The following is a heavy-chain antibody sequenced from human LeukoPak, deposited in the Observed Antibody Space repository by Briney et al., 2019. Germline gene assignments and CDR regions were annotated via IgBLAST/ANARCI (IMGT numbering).Heavy chain of an antibody. CDR1: GFTFDDYG. J-gene: IGHJ4*02. Sequence: GGSLRLSCAASGFTFDDYGMTWVRQAPGKGLEWVSGINWNGGSTGYADSVKGRFTISRDNAKNSLYLQMNSLRTEDTALYYCARLLSGYYYDYWGQGTLVTVSS. D-gene: IGHD3-22*01. V-gene: IGHV3-20*04. CDR3: ARLLSGYYYDY. CDR2: INWNGGST.